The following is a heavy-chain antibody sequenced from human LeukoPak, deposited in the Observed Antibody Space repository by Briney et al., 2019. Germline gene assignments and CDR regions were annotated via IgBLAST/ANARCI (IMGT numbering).Heavy chain of an antibody. D-gene: IGHD2-2*01. J-gene: IGHJ4*02. CDR3: GCYAFSGCDY. V-gene: IGHV4-34*01. CDR2: INHSGST. CDR1: GGSFSGYY. Sequence: SETLSLTCAVYGGSFSGYYWSWIRQPPGKGLEWIGEINHSGSTNYNPSLKSRVTISVDTSKNQFSLKLSSVTAADTAVHYCGCYAFSGCDYWGQGTLVTVSS.